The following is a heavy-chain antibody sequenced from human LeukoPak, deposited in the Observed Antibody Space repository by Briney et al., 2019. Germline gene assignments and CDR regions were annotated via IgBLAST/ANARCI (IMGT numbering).Heavy chain of an antibody. CDR3: ARSRSWYGLNYFDY. D-gene: IGHD6-13*01. V-gene: IGHV3-53*01. CDR2: IYSGGST. CDR1: GFTVSSNY. Sequence: GGSLRLSCAASGFTVSSNYMSWVRQAPGKGLEWVSVIYSGGSTYYADSVKGRFTISRENSKNTLYLQMNSLRAEDTAVYYCARSRSWYGLNYFDYWGQGTLVTVSS. J-gene: IGHJ4*02.